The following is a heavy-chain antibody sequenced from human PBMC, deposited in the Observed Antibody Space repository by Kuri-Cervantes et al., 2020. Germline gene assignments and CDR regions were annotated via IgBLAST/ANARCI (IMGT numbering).Heavy chain of an antibody. D-gene: IGHD5-18*01. CDR3: ARMDTAMVHAFDI. Sequence: GESLKISCAASGFTFSDYYMSWIRQAPGKGLEWVSYISSSSSYIYYADSVKGRFTISRDNAKNSLYLQMNSLRAEDTAVYYCARMDTAMVHAFDIWGQGTMVTVSS. CDR2: ISSSSSYI. V-gene: IGHV3-11*06. CDR1: GFTFSDYY. J-gene: IGHJ3*02.